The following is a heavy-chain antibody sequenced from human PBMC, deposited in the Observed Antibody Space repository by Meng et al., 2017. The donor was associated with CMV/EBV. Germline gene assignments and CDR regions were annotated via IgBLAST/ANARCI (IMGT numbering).Heavy chain of an antibody. Sequence: ASVKVSCKASGYTFTGYYMHWVRQAPGQGLEWMGWINPNSGGTNYAQKFQGRVTMTRDTSISTAYMELSRLRSDDTAAYYGARGVAGLGWFDPWGQGTLVTVSS. D-gene: IGHD6-19*01. V-gene: IGHV1-2*02. CDR2: INPNSGGT. J-gene: IGHJ5*02. CDR3: ARGVAGLGWFDP. CDR1: GYTFTGYY.